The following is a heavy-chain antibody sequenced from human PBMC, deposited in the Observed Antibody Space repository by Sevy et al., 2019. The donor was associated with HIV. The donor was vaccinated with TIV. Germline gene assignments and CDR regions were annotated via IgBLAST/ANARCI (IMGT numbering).Heavy chain of an antibody. CDR2: VNPNGRDR. J-gene: IGHJ6*02. V-gene: IGHV1-2*06. CDR3: ARDRIVGTTDAPYGLDV. D-gene: IGHD1-26*01. CDR1: GYTFTDYY. Sequence: ASVKVSCKASGYTFTDYYIHWVRQAPGQGLEWMGRVNPNGRDRKFAQRFQDRVTMTGDTSISTAYLELTSLRSDDTAVYFCARDRIVGTTDAPYGLDVWGQGTTVTVSS.